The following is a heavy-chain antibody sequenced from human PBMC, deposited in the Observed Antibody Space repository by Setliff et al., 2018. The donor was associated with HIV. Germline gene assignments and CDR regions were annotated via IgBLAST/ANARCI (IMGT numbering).Heavy chain of an antibody. Sequence: LRLSCTASGFIFGDYSMTWVRQAPGKGLEWIGFIRNKAYAGTTEYAASVKGRFTISRDDSKNTTYLQMNSLRTEDTAIYYCTRDGAYHNFWSGYFFVYWGPGALVTVSS. CDR2: IRNKAYAGTT. CDR3: TRDGAYHNFWSGYFFVY. CDR1: GFIFGDYS. J-gene: IGHJ4*02. D-gene: IGHD3-3*01. V-gene: IGHV3-49*04.